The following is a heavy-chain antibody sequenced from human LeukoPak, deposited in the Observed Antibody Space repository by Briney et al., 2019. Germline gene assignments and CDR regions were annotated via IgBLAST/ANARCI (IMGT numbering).Heavy chain of an antibody. D-gene: IGHD3-10*01. Sequence: SETLSLTCTVSGGSISSSSYHWGWIRQPPGKGLEWIGSIYYSGSTYYNPSLKSRVTISVDTSKNQFSLKLSSVTAADTAVYYCARRFPMDVWGQGTTVTVSS. J-gene: IGHJ6*02. CDR2: IYYSGST. CDR1: GGSISSSSYH. CDR3: ARRFPMDV. V-gene: IGHV4-39*01.